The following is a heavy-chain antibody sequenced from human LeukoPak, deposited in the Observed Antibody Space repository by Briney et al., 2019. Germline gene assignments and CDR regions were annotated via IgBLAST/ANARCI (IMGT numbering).Heavy chain of an antibody. V-gene: IGHV4-34*01. CDR3: ARGPRSSDV. J-gene: IGHJ6*02. Sequence: KASETLSLTCAVYGGSFSGYYWSWIRQPPGKGLEWIGEINHSGSTNYNPSLKSRVTISVDTSKNQFSLKLSSVTAADTAVYYCARGPRSSDVWGQGTTVTVSS. CDR2: INHSGST. CDR1: GGSFSGYY. D-gene: IGHD3-10*01.